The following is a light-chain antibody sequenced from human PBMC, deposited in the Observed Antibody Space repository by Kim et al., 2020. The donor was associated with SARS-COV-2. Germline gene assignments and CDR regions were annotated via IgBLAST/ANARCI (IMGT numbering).Light chain of an antibody. CDR3: QTLDTGLRV. Sequence: ASVKLTCTLSSGHSSYAIEWHQQQPEKGPRYLLKLNSDGSHSKGDGIPDRFPGSSSGAERYLTISSLQSEDEADYYCQTLDTGLRVFGGGTQLAV. J-gene: IGLJ2*01. V-gene: IGLV4-69*01. CDR1: SGHSSYA. CDR2: LNSDGSH.